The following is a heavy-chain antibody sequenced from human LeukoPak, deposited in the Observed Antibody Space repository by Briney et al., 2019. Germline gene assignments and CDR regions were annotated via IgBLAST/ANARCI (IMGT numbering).Heavy chain of an antibody. V-gene: IGHV3-20*04. CDR3: ARDGRYCSSTSCPPGGDYFDY. D-gene: IGHD2-2*01. CDR1: GFTFDDYG. Sequence: GGSLRLSCAASGFTFDDYGMSWVRQAPGKGLEGVSGINWNGGSTGYADSVKGLFTISRDNAKNSLYLQMNSLRAEDTALYYCARDGRYCSSTSCPPGGDYFDYWGQGTLVTVSS. J-gene: IGHJ4*02. CDR2: INWNGGST.